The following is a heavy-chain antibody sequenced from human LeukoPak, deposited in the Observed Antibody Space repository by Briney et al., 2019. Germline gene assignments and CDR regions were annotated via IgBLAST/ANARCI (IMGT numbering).Heavy chain of an antibody. J-gene: IGHJ4*02. Sequence: GESLKISCKGSGYSFPSYWIGWVRQMPGKGLEWMGIIHPGDSDTRYSPSFQGQVTISADKSISTAYLQWSSLKASDTAMYYCARHLRAYSSSWYFDYWGQGTLVTVSS. CDR2: IHPGDSDT. V-gene: IGHV5-51*01. D-gene: IGHD6-13*01. CDR3: ARHLRAYSSSWYFDY. CDR1: GYSFPSYW.